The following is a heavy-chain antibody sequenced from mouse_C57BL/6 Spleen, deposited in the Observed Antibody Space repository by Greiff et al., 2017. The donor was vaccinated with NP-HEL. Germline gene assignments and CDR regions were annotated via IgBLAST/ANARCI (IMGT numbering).Heavy chain of an antibody. CDR2: IFPGSGST. V-gene: IGHV1-75*01. CDR3: ARGSKDRSTMVTKLAMDY. D-gene: IGHD2-2*01. CDR1: GYTFTDYY. Sequence: VQLQQSGPELVKPGASVKISCKASGYTFTDYYINWVKQRPGQGLEWIGWIFPGSGSTYYNEKFKGKATLTVDKSSSTAYMLLSSLTSEDSAVYFCARGSKDRSTMVTKLAMDYWGQGTSVTVSS. J-gene: IGHJ4*01.